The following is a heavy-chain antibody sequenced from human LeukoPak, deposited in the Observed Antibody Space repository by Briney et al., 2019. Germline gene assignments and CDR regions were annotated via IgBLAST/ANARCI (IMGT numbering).Heavy chain of an antibody. CDR2: INPNSGGT. D-gene: IGHD1-1*01. Sequence: ASVKVSCKASGYTFTGYYMHWVRQAPGQGLEWMGWINPNSGGTNYVQKFQGRVTMTRDTSISTAYMELSRLRSDDTAVYYCARDRRGTVPFDYWGQGTLVTVSS. CDR3: ARDRRGTVPFDY. CDR1: GYTFTGYY. V-gene: IGHV1-2*02. J-gene: IGHJ4*02.